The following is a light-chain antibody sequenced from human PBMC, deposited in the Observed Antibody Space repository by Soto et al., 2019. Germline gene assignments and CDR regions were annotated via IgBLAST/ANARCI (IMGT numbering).Light chain of an antibody. J-gene: IGKJ4*01. Sequence: EIVLTQSTATLSLSPGERATLSCRASQSVTNFLAWYQQKLGQAPRLLIYDASKRATGIPGRFSGSGSGTDFTLTIANLEPEDFAVYYCQQRINWPLTFGGGTKVEIK. CDR2: DAS. CDR1: QSVTNF. V-gene: IGKV3-11*01. CDR3: QQRINWPLT.